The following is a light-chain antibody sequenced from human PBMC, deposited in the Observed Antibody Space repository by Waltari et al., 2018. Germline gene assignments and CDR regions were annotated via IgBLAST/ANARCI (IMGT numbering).Light chain of an antibody. CDR2: GAS. CDR3: QQYNAWPPWT. V-gene: IGKV3-15*01. J-gene: IGKJ1*01. CDR1: QSIRSN. Sequence: EIVMTQSPATLSVSPGASATLSCRASQSIRSNLAWYQQKPGQAPRLLIYGASTRATGVPARFSGSGSGTEFILTISSLQSEDFAVYYCQQYNAWPPWTFGQGTKVEIK.